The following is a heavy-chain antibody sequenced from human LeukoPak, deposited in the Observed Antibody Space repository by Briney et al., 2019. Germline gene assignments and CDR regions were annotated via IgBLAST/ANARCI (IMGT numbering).Heavy chain of an antibody. CDR2: ISGSGLYT. CDR3: ARGGTTVTEDFDY. V-gene: IGHV3-21*04. Sequence: PGGSLRLSCTASGFTFNGYSMNWVRQAPGKGLEWVSCISGSGLYTNYADSVKGRFTISRDNAKNSLYLQMNSLRAEDTAVYYCARGGTTVTEDFDYWGQGTLVTVSS. J-gene: IGHJ4*02. CDR1: GFTFNGYS. D-gene: IGHD4-17*01.